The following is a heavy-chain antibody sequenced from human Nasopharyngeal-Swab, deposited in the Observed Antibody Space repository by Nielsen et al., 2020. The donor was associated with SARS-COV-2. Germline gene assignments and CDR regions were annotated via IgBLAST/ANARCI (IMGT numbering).Heavy chain of an antibody. J-gene: IGHJ4*02. CDR1: GYTFTSYA. CDR3: ERKGGGRKKIKRDH. D-gene: IGHD3-16*01. Sequence: ASVKVSCKASGYTFTSYAMHWVRQAPGQRLEWMGWINAGNGNTKYSQKFQGRVTITRDTSASTAYRELSRRRAEEKAGEEGERKGGGRKKIKRDHWGQGTLVTVSS. V-gene: IGHV1-3*01. CDR2: INAGNGNT.